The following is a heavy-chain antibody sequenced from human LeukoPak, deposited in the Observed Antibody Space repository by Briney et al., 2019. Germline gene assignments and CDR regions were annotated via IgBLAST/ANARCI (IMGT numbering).Heavy chain of an antibody. CDR2: IGRSSQYI. V-gene: IGHV3-21*01. Sequence: PGGSLRLSCTASGFTLSLYSMHWVRQAPGKGLEWVSSIGRSSQYIYYGDSVRGRFTISRDNAKSSLYLDMNSPRAEDTAVYYCARDASNIDFAPYFYYMDVWGKGATVTVSS. CDR1: GFTLSLYS. J-gene: IGHJ6*03. CDR3: ARDASNIDFAPYFYYMDV. D-gene: IGHD3-3*01.